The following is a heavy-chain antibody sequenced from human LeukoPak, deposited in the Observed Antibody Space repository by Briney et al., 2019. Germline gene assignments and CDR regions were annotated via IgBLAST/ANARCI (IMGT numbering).Heavy chain of an antibody. Sequence: GGSLRLSCAASGFTFSSYWMNWVRQAPGKGLEWVANIKQDGSEKYYVDSVKGRFTISRDNAKNSLYLQMNSLRAEDTAVYYCARDRITLAGVGASWGQGTLVTVSS. V-gene: IGHV3-7*05. D-gene: IGHD6-19*01. CDR3: ARDRITLAGVGAS. CDR1: GFTFSSYW. J-gene: IGHJ5*02. CDR2: IKQDGSEK.